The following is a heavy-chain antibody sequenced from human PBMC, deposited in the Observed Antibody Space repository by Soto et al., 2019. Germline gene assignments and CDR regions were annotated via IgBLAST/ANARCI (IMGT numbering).Heavy chain of an antibody. V-gene: IGHV1-69*13. D-gene: IGHD3-22*01. CDR3: ARPGGYDSSGYFPFDY. CDR2: IIPIFGTA. Sequence: SVKVSCKASGGTFSSYTISWVRQAPGQGLEWMGGIIPIFGTANYAQKFQGRVTITADESTSTAYMELSSLRSEDTAVYYCARPGGYDSSGYFPFDYWGQGTLVTVSS. J-gene: IGHJ4*02. CDR1: GGTFSSYT.